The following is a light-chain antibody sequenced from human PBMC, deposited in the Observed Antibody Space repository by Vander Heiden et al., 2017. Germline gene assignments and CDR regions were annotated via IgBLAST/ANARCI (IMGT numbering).Light chain of an antibody. J-gene: IGKJ2*01. CDR3: QQYYDISPYT. V-gene: IGKV4-1*01. CDR1: QSVISSVNNKNY. CDR2: WAS. Sequence: DNVLTESPDSLAVSHGEGATINCQSSQSVISSVNNKNYLAWYQKKPEQTPQLLLYWASTRESGVPDRFSGSGSRTDFTLTISSLQAEDVAVYYCQQYYDISPYTFGQGTKLEIK.